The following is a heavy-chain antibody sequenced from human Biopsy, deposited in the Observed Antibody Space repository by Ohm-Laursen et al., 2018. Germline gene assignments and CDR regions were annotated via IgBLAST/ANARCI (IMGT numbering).Heavy chain of an antibody. D-gene: IGHD4-17*01. J-gene: IGHJ4*02. V-gene: IGHV1-18*01. Sequence: VSSVKASCKASGYPFITYGISWVRQAPGQGLEWMGWISAYNGHTKFARKFQDRVTMTTDTSTTTAYMDLRSLRSDDTAVYYCARDPHGEGRDYGSYFDYWGQGTLVTVSS. CDR1: GYPFITYG. CDR3: ARDPHGEGRDYGSYFDY. CDR2: ISAYNGHT.